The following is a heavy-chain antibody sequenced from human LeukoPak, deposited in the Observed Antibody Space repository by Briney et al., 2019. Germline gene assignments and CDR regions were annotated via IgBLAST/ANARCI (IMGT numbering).Heavy chain of an antibody. D-gene: IGHD1-14*01. CDR3: ARWARGTTGIGFDY. CDR2: IYHSGNT. V-gene: IGHV4-38-2*02. J-gene: IGHJ4*02. Sequence: SETLSLTCTVSGYSIRSAYYWGWIRPPPGKGLEWIGSIYHSGNTYYNPSLKSRLTISVDTSKNQFSLKLTSVTAADTAMYYCARWARGTTGIGFDYWGQGTLVTVSS. CDR1: GYSIRSAYY.